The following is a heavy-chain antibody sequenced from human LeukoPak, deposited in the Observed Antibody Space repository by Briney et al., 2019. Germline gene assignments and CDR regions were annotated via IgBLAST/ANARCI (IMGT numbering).Heavy chain of an antibody. Sequence: PGGSLRLSCAAPGFTFSSYWMSWVRQAPGKGLEWVANIKQDGSEKYYVDSVKGRFTISRDNAKNSLYLQMNSLRAEDTAVYYCAKWAGGYSGYAGYWGQGTLVTVSS. CDR1: GFTFSSYW. J-gene: IGHJ4*02. CDR2: IKQDGSEK. V-gene: IGHV3-7*03. D-gene: IGHD5-12*01. CDR3: AKWAGGYSGYAGY.